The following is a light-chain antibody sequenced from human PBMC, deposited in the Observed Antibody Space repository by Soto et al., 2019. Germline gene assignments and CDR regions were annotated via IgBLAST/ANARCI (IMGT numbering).Light chain of an antibody. CDR3: CSDAGSGIYV. CDR1: SSDVGRYNF. V-gene: IGLV2-23*02. Sequence: QSALTQPASVSGSPGQSITISCTGTSSDVGRYNFVSWYQQHPGKAPKVLINEVSKRPSGVSNRCSGSKSGNTASLTISGLQAEDEADYYCCSDAGSGIYVFGTGTKVTVL. CDR2: EVS. J-gene: IGLJ1*01.